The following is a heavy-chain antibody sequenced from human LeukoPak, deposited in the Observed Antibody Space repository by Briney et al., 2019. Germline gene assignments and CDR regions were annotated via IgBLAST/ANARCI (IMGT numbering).Heavy chain of an antibody. Sequence: GGSLRLSCAASGLTFSSLAIHWVRQAPGKGLEWVAVISFDGSNKYYADSVKGRLTISREKSKNTVFLQMNSLRAEDTAVYYCARDHDILTGYIQRGAFHSYGMDVWGQGTTVTVSS. CDR1: GLTFSSLA. CDR2: ISFDGSNK. V-gene: IGHV3-30-3*01. J-gene: IGHJ6*02. CDR3: ARDHDILTGYIQRGAFHSYGMDV. D-gene: IGHD3-9*01.